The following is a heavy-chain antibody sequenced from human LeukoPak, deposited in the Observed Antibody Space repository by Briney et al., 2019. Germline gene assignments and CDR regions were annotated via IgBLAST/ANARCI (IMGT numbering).Heavy chain of an antibody. CDR1: GFTFSSYW. V-gene: IGHV3-7*01. J-gene: IGHJ6*03. CDR2: IKQDGSEK. D-gene: IGHD3-3*01. CDR3: ARDRSVLRFLEWLLGYMDV. Sequence: PGGSLRLSCAASGFTFSSYWMSWVRQAPGKGLEWVANIKQDGSEKYYVDSVKGRFTISRDNAKNSLYLQMNSLRAEDTAVYYCARDRSVLRFLEWLLGYMDVWGKGTTVTVSS.